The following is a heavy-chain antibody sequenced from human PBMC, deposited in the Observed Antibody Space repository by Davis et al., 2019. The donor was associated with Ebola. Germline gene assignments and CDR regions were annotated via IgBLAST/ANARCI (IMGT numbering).Heavy chain of an antibody. Sequence: GESLKISCAASGFTFSNYGMHWVRQAPGKGLEWVANIKEDGSENFYADSLKGRFAISRDNAKNSLYLQINSLGAEDTAVYYCARERVSCSGGSCYYSGLDVWGQGTTVTVSS. D-gene: IGHD2-15*01. CDR3: ARERVSCSGGSCYYSGLDV. V-gene: IGHV3-7*03. CDR2: IKEDGSEN. CDR1: GFTFSNYG. J-gene: IGHJ6*02.